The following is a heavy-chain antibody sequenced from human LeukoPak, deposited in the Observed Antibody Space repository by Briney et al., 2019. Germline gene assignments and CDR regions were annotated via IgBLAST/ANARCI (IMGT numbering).Heavy chain of an antibody. Sequence: GGSLRLSCAASGFTFSSYAMSWVRQAPGKGLEWVSAMSGSGGSTYYADSVKGRFTISRDNSKNTLYLQMNSLRAEDTAVYYCAKDQGVYDYVWGSYRYSPFDYWGQGTLVTASS. CDR1: GFTFSSYA. J-gene: IGHJ4*02. D-gene: IGHD3-16*02. CDR2: MSGSGGST. CDR3: AKDQGVYDYVWGSYRYSPFDY. V-gene: IGHV3-23*01.